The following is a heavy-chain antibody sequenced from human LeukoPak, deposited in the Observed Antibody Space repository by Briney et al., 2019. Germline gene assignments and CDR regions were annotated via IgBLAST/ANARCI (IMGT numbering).Heavy chain of an antibody. D-gene: IGHD6-19*01. V-gene: IGHV3-21*01. Sequence: GGSLRLSSAASGFTFSSYIRNWVRQAPGKGLEWVSSTRSSRSNISYADSVKGRFPISRDNAKTSLYLQMNSLRAEDTAVYYCVRARGYSSGWYYFDYWGQGALVTVSS. CDR3: VRARGYSSGWYYFDY. J-gene: IGHJ4*02. CDR1: GFTFSSYI. CDR2: TRSSRSNI.